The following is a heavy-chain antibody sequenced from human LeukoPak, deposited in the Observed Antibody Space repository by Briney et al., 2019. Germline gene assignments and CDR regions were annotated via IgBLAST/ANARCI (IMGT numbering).Heavy chain of an antibody. CDR2: IFSGGST. Sequence: GGSLRLSRAASGFIVSTNYMSWVRQAPGKGLEWVSVIFSGGSTYYADSVKGRFTISRDKSNNTLYLQMTSLRAEDTAVYYCARGPGKVSFDYWGQGTLVTVSS. CDR3: ARGPGKVSFDY. D-gene: IGHD3-16*02. CDR1: GFIVSTNY. V-gene: IGHV3-53*01. J-gene: IGHJ4*02.